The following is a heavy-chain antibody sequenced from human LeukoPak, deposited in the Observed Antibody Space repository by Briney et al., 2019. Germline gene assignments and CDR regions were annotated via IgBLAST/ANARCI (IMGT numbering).Heavy chain of an antibody. CDR2: INPTGGST. CDR1: GYTFPSYF. Sequence: ASVKVSCKASGYTFPSYFMHWVRQAPGQGLEWMGIINPTGGSTTYAQKFQGRVTMTRDTSTSTVYMELSSLRSDDTAVYYCAKGFGIAVAGTFDYWGQGTLVTVSS. D-gene: IGHD6-19*01. V-gene: IGHV1-46*01. CDR3: AKGFGIAVAGTFDY. J-gene: IGHJ4*02.